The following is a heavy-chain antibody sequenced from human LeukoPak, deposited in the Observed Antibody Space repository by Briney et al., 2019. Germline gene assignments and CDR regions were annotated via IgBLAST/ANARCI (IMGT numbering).Heavy chain of an antibody. CDR2: IKSKTDGGTT. D-gene: IGHD4-17*01. Sequence: PGGSLRLSCAASGFTVSSNYMSWVRQAPGKGLEWVGRIKSKTDGGTTDYAAPVKGRFTISRDDSKNTLYLQMNSLKTEDTAVYYCTTDPDHDYGDYDFDYWGQGTLVTVSS. CDR1: GFTVSSNY. CDR3: TTDPDHDYGDYDFDY. J-gene: IGHJ4*02. V-gene: IGHV3-15*01.